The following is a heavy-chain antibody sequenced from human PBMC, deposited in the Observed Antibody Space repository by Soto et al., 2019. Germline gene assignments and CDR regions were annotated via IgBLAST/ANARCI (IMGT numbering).Heavy chain of an antibody. CDR1: GFTFSDYY. V-gene: IGHV3-11*05. D-gene: IGHD6-13*01. Sequence: QVQLVESGGGLVKPGGSLRLSCAASGFTFSDYYMSWIRQAPGKGLEWVSYISSSSSYTNYADSVKGRFTISRDNAKNSRYLQMNSLRAEDTAVYYCARDPRDSSSWYEGDYYYYGMDVWGQGTTVTVSS. CDR3: ARDPRDSSSWYEGDYYYYGMDV. J-gene: IGHJ6*02. CDR2: ISSSSSYT.